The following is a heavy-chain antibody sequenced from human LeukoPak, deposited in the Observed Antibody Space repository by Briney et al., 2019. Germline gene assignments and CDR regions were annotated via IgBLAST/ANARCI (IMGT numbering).Heavy chain of an antibody. V-gene: IGHV4-34*01. CDR2: INHSGGT. J-gene: IGHJ5*02. CDR3: ARRRNYDILTGYQARGSKFDP. D-gene: IGHD3-9*01. Sequence: PGGSLRLSCAASGFTFSSYWMSWIRQPPGKGLEWIGEINHSGGTNYNPSLKSRVTISVDTSKNQFSLKLSSVTAADTAVYYCARRRNYDILTGYQARGSKFDPWGQGTLVTVSS. CDR1: GFTFSSYW.